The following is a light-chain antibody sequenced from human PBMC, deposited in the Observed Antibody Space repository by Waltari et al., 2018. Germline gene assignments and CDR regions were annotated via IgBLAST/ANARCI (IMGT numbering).Light chain of an antibody. Sequence: DIQMTQSPSSLSASVGDRVTITCRASQSISGYLNWYQQKPGKAPKVLIYATSSLQSGVPSRFSGSGSGTDFPLTITSLQPEDFATYYCQQSYRTPPLTFGGGTKVEIK. CDR1: QSISGY. V-gene: IGKV1-39*01. J-gene: IGKJ4*01. CDR2: ATS. CDR3: QQSYRTPPLT.